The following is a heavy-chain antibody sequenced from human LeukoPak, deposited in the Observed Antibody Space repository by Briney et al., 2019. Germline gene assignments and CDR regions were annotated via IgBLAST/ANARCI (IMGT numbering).Heavy chain of an antibody. Sequence: GGSLRLSCAASGFTFSNYWMHWVRQAPGKGLAWVSRLNSDGSSTSYADSVKGRFTISRDNAKNTLYLQMNSLRAEDTAVYYCARDYYYYMDVWGKGTTVTVSS. CDR2: LNSDGSST. J-gene: IGHJ6*03. V-gene: IGHV3-74*01. CDR1: GFTFSNYW. CDR3: ARDYYYYMDV.